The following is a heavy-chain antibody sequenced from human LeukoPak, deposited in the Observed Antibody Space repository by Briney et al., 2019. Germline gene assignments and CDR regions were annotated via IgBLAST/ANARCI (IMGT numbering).Heavy chain of an antibody. CDR3: ARVDDYVWGSYRIPATFDY. Sequence: GGSLRLSCAASGFTFSSYWMSWVRQAPGKGLEGVANIKQDGSEKYYVDSVKGRFTISRDNAKNSLYLQMNSLRAEDTAVYYCARVDDYVWGSYRIPATFDYWGQGTLVTVSS. CDR2: IKQDGSEK. V-gene: IGHV3-7*01. J-gene: IGHJ4*02. CDR1: GFTFSSYW. D-gene: IGHD3-16*02.